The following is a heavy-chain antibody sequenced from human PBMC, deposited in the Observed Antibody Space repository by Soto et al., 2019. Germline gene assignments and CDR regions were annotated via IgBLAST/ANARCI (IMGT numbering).Heavy chain of an antibody. CDR1: GYTFTNYY. J-gene: IGHJ4*02. V-gene: IGHV1-46*04. CDR2: SNPSSGST. Sequence: ASEKVFCKPSGYTFTNYYMHWVRQAPGQGLEWMGISNPSSGSTSYGQNLQGRVSMTRDTSTSTVYMELSSLRLEDTAMYYCAREWPVSSDYWGQGTLVTVSS. D-gene: IGHD3-10*01. CDR3: AREWPVSSDY.